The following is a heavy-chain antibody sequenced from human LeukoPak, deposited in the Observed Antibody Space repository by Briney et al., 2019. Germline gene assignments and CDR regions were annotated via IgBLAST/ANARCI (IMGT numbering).Heavy chain of an antibody. Sequence: ASVKVSCKASGGTFISYAISWVRQAPGQGLEWMGWMNPKRGNTGYAPTFQGRVTITRDTSIDTAFMELSSLRPDDTAVYYCARGGSSSSYYNNYGMDVWGQGTTITVSS. D-gene: IGHD6-13*01. V-gene: IGHV1-8*02. CDR2: MNPKRGNT. J-gene: IGHJ6*02. CDR1: GGTFISYA. CDR3: ARGGSSSSYYNNYGMDV.